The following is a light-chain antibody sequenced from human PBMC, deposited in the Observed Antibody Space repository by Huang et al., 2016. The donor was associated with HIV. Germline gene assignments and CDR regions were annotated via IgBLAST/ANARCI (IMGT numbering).Light chain of an antibody. CDR3: QQYNTWPWT. Sequence: EIVMTQSPATLSVSPGDGVTLSCRASESVSSNLAWYQQKPGQAPRLLSHGASTRAAGIPATFSGSGSGTEFSLTISSLQSEDFAFYHCQQYNTWPWTFGQGTKVEFK. CDR1: ESVSSN. V-gene: IGKV3-15*01. CDR2: GAS. J-gene: IGKJ1*01.